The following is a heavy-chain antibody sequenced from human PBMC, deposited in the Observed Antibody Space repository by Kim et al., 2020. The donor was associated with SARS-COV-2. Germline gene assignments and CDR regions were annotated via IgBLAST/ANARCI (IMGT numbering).Heavy chain of an antibody. D-gene: IGHD3-10*01. J-gene: IGHJ4*02. CDR2: ISYDGSFT. V-gene: IGHV3-30*04. CDR1: GFTFSTYG. Sequence: GGSLRLSCTASGFTFSTYGIHWVRQAPGKGLEWVAVISYDGSFTYYADPVRGRFTISRDNFENTVYLQMNSLRDEDTTVYYCARDANQFGSGTYEVAYFFDYWGQGTLVTVSS. CDR3: ARDANQFGSGTYEVAYFFDY.